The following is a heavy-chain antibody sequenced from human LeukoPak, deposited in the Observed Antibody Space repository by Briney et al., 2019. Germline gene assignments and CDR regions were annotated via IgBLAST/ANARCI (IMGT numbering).Heavy chain of an antibody. CDR3: AKDLTGIAAAGHFDY. Sequence: GGSLRLSCAASGFTFSSYAMSWARQAPGKGLEWVSAISGSGGSTYYADSVKGRFTISRDNSKNTLYLQMNSLRAEDTAVYYCAKDLTGIAAAGHFDYWGQGTLVTVSS. V-gene: IGHV3-23*01. J-gene: IGHJ4*02. CDR1: GFTFSSYA. CDR2: ISGSGGST. D-gene: IGHD6-13*01.